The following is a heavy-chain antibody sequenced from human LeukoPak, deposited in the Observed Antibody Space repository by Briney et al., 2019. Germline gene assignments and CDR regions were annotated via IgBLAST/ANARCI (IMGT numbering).Heavy chain of an antibody. Sequence: PSETLSLTCTVSGGSVDGGLYYWNWIRQPPGKGLEWIGSISYSESSTYNPSLKSRVTISVDTSKNQFSLNLRSVSAADTAVYYCARGWASRSYYNYWGQGTLATVSS. D-gene: IGHD1-26*01. J-gene: IGHJ4*02. CDR1: GGSVDGGLYY. CDR3: ARGWASRSYYNY. V-gene: IGHV4-61*01. CDR2: ISYSESS.